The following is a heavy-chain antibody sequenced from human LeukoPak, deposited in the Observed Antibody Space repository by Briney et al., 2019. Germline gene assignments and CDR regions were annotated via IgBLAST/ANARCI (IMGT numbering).Heavy chain of an antibody. V-gene: IGHV4-4*07. D-gene: IGHD3-9*01. CDR1: GGSISSYY. Sequence: PSETLSLTCTVSGGSISSYYWSWIRQPAGKGLEWIGRIYTSGSTNYNPSLKSRVTISVDTSKNQFSLKLSSVTAADTAVYYCAREVDYDILTGLRWFDPWGQGTLVTVFS. J-gene: IGHJ5*02. CDR3: AREVDYDILTGLRWFDP. CDR2: IYTSGST.